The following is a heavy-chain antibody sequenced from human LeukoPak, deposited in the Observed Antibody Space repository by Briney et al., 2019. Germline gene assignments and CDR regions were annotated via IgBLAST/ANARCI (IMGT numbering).Heavy chain of an antibody. V-gene: IGHV4-38-2*01. J-gene: IGHJ4*02. CDR1: GYSISSGYY. CDR3: ASTIAAAANFDY. Sequence: PSETLSLTCAVSGYSISSGYYWGWIRQPPGKGLEWIGSIYHSGSTYYNPSLKSRVTLSVDTSKNQYSLKLSSVTAADTAVYYCASTIAAAANFDYWGQGTLVTVSS. CDR2: IYHSGST. D-gene: IGHD6-13*01.